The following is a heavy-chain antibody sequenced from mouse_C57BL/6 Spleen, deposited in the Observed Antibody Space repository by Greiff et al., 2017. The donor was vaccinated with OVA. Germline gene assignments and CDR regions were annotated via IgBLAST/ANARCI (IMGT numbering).Heavy chain of an antibody. D-gene: IGHD1-1*01. CDR3: ARDQDYYGSSPWFAY. J-gene: IGHJ3*01. Sequence: EVHLVESGGGLVKPGGSLKLSCAASGFTFSSYAMSWVRQTPEKRLEWVATISVGGSYTYSPDTVKGRFTISRDNAKNNLYMQMSHQKSEDTAMYYCARDQDYYGSSPWFAYWGQGTLGTVSA. CDR2: ISVGGSYT. CDR1: GFTFSSYA. V-gene: IGHV5-4*01.